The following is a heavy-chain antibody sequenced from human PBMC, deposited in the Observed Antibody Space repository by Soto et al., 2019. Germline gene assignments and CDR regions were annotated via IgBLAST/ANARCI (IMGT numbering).Heavy chain of an antibody. D-gene: IGHD2-8*01. Sequence: RGSLRLSCAASGFTFSSYAMHRVRQAPGKGLEWVAVISYDGSNKYYAASLKGRFTISTENSKNTLYLEMNSLRAEDTAVYYCAREPLLDSALDYGRPGTLVTVAS. CDR1: GFTFSSYA. J-gene: IGHJ4*02. V-gene: IGHV3-30-3*01. CDR3: AREPLLDSALDY. CDR2: ISYDGSNK.